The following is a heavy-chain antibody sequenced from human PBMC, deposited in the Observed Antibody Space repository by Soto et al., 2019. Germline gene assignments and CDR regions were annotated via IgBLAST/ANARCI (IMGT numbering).Heavy chain of an antibody. D-gene: IGHD1-1*01. CDR2: MSPNSGAT. J-gene: IGHJ6*02. CDR1: GYTFTSYD. CDR3: ARGVDAGVDV. V-gene: IGHV1-8*01. Sequence: QVQLVQSGAEVTKPGASVKVSCKASGYTFTSYDINWVRQATGQGLEWMGWMSPNSGATGYAQKFQGRVTMTRDTSISTADMELSNLRSEATAIYYCARGVDAGVDVWGQGSTVTVYS.